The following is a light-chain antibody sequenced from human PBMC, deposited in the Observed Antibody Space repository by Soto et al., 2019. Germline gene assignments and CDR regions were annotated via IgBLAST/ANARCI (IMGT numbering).Light chain of an antibody. CDR1: SSNIGAGYD. CDR3: QCFDSSRRGYVV. CDR2: ANN. J-gene: IGLJ2*01. V-gene: IGLV1-40*01. Sequence: QSVLTQPSSVSGATGQRVTISCTGSSSNIGAGYDVQWYQQLPGAAPKLLIFANNNRPSGIPDRFSGSKSGTSASLAITGLQAEDEADYYCQCFDSSRRGYVVFGGGTKLTFL.